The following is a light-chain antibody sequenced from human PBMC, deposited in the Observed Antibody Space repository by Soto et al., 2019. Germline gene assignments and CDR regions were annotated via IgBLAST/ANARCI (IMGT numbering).Light chain of an antibody. CDR1: SSNIGAGYD. CDR3: QSYDSSLSGYV. Sequence: QPVLTQPPSVSGAPGQRGTISYTGSSSNIGAGYDVHWYQQLPGTAPKLLIYGNSNRPSGVPDRFSGSKSGTSASLAITGLQAEDEADYYCQSYDSSLSGYVFGTGTKVTVL. CDR2: GNS. V-gene: IGLV1-40*01. J-gene: IGLJ1*01.